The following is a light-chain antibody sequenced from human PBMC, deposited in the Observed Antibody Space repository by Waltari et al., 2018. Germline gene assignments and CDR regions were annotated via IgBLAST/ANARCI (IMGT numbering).Light chain of an antibody. V-gene: IGKV6-21*01. CDR2: DAS. CDR3: HQSSSLPGT. CDR1: QGIGIS. Sequence: EIVLPQSPDFQSVTPKETVTITCRARQGIGISLHWYQQKPDQAPKVLINDASQSFSGVSSMFSGRGAGADFTLTINSLEAEDAATYYCHQSSSLPGTFGQGTRLEIK. J-gene: IGKJ5*01.